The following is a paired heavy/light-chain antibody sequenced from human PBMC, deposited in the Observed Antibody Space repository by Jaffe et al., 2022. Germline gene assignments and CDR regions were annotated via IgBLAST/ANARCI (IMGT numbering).Heavy chain of an antibody. D-gene: IGHD3-16*01. CDR2: ISSSGSSI. V-gene: IGHV3-48*01. J-gene: IGHJ3*02. CDR1: GFTYSRYA. CDR3: ARDRGGPDAFDI. Sequence: EVQLVESGGGLVQPGGSLRLSCAASGFTYSRYAMNWVRQAPGKGLEWVSYISSSGSSIYYADSVKGRFTISRDNAKNSVFLQMNSLRGEDTAVYYCARDRGGPDAFDIWGQGTMVTVSS.
Light chain of an antibody. CDR3: QHYNSYFRT. J-gene: IGKJ1*01. Sequence: DIQMTQSPSTLSASVGDRVTITCRASQSVNSWLAWYQQKPGKAPKLLIYKASNLESGVPSRFSGSGSGTEFTLTISSLQPDDFATYFCQHYNSYFRTFGQGTKVEIK. V-gene: IGKV1-5*03. CDR1: QSVNSW. CDR2: KAS.